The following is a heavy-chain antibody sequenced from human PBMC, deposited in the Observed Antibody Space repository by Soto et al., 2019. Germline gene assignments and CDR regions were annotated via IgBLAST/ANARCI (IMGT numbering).Heavy chain of an antibody. D-gene: IGHD5-18*01. V-gene: IGHV3-74*01. Sequence: GGSLKLSSASSGFPFCSHWMHWVRQAPGKGLVWVSRINSDGSSTTYADSVKGRFTISRDDAKSTLYLQMNSLRAKDTAVNYCARGYGRNFDYWGQGP. CDR1: GFPFCSHW. CDR2: INSDGSST. J-gene: IGHJ4*02. CDR3: ARGYGRNFDY.